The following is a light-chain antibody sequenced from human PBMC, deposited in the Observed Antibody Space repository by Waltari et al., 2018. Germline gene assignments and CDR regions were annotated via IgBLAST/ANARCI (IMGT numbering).Light chain of an antibody. CDR3: QSFDNSLSGWV. CDR2: SNR. Sequence: YKQLPGKAPKLLISSNRDRPSGVPDRFSGSTSCSSASLAITGLQAEDEADYYCQSFDNSLSGWVFGGGTKVTFL. J-gene: IGLJ2*01. V-gene: IGLV1-40*01.